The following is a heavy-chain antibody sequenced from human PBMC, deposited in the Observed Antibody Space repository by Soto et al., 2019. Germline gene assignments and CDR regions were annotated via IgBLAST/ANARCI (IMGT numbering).Heavy chain of an antibody. V-gene: IGHV4-59*12. Sequence: SETLSLTCTVSGGSISSYYWSWIRQPPGKGLEWIGYIYYSGSTNYNPSLKSRVTISVDTSKNQFSLKLSSVTAADTAVYYCARGHSSRTFDYWGQGTLVTVSS. CDR3: ARGHSSRTFDY. CDR2: IYYSGST. D-gene: IGHD6-13*01. CDR1: GGSISSYY. J-gene: IGHJ4*02.